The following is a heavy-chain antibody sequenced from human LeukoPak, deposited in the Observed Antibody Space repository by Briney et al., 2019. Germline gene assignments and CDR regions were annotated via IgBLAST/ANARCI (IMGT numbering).Heavy chain of an antibody. J-gene: IGHJ4*02. CDR3: AKDTSWAAAGDYFDY. V-gene: IGHV1-2*02. CDR1: GYTFTGYY. CDR2: INPNSGGT. D-gene: IGHD6-13*01. Sequence: ASVKVSCKASGYTFTGYYMHWVRQAPGQGLEWMGWINPNSGGTNYAQKFQGRVTMTRDTSISTACMELSRLRSDDTAVYYCAKDTSWAAAGDYFDYWGQGTLVTVSS.